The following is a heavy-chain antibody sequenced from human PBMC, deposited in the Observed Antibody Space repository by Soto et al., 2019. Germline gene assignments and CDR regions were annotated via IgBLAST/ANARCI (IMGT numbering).Heavy chain of an antibody. D-gene: IGHD1-26*01. CDR1: GGSISSHY. V-gene: IGHV4-59*11. Sequence: QVQLQESGPGLVKPSETLSLTCTVSGGSISSHYWSWIRQPPGKGLEWIGYIYYSGSTNYNPSLKSRVTISLDTSKNQFSLKLSSVTAADTAVYYCASAIVGATMDFDYWGQGTLVTVSS. CDR2: IYYSGST. J-gene: IGHJ4*02. CDR3: ASAIVGATMDFDY.